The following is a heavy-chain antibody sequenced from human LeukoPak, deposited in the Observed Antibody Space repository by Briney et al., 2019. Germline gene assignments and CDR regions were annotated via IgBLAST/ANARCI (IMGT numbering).Heavy chain of an antibody. Sequence: SETLSLTCTVSSGSISSSSYYWGWIRQPPGKGLEWVGSIYYAGGTYYNPSLKSRVTISVDTSKNHFSLKLISVTAADTAVYYCAYTLAAAGNSHFAYWGRGSLVIVSS. CDR1: SGSISSSSYY. V-gene: IGHV4-39*02. CDR2: IYYAGGT. J-gene: IGHJ4*02. D-gene: IGHD6-13*01. CDR3: AYTLAAAGNSHFAY.